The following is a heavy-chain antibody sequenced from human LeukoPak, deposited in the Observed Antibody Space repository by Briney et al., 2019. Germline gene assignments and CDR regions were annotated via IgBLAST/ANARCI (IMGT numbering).Heavy chain of an antibody. V-gene: IGHV4-31*03. J-gene: IGHJ4*02. D-gene: IGHD2-8*01. CDR3: ARGKWSDY. Sequence: SETLSLTCTVSGDSISSGGYYWSWIRQHPGKGLEWIGFIYYSGSTYYNPSLKSRVTISVDTSKNQFSLKLSSVTAADTAVYYCARGKWSDYWGQGTLVTVSS. CDR2: IYYSGST. CDR1: GDSISSGGYY.